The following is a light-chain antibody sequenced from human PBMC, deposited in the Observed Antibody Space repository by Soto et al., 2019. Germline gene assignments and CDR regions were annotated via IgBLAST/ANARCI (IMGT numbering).Light chain of an antibody. Sequence: QSVLTQPASVSGSPGQSITISCTGTSSDVGGYNYVSWYQQHPGKAPKLMIYDVSNRPSGVSNRFSGSKSGNTASLTISGLQAEYEADYYCSSYTSSSTVVFGGGT. CDR2: DVS. J-gene: IGLJ2*01. CDR3: SSYTSSSTVV. CDR1: SSDVGGYNY. V-gene: IGLV2-14*01.